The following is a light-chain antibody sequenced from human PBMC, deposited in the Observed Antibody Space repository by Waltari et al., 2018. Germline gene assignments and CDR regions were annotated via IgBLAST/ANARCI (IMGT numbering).Light chain of an antibody. V-gene: IGKV4-1*01. Sequence: DIVMTQSADSLAVSLGERATINCKSSQSVLYSSSKKSYLAWYQQKPGQPPKLFIYWASTRESGVPDRFSGSGSGTDFTLTISSLQAEDVAVYYCQQYYTTPWTFGQGTKVEIK. CDR1: QSVLYSSSKKSY. CDR3: QQYYTTPWT. CDR2: WAS. J-gene: IGKJ1*01.